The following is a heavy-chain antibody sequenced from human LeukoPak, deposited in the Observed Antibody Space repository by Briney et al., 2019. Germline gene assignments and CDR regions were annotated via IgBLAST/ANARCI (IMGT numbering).Heavy chain of an antibody. V-gene: IGHV4-61*01. CDR3: ARLLIHCSSTSCPTGFDP. CDR2: IYYSGST. J-gene: IGHJ5*02. CDR1: GGFISSGSYY. Sequence: SETLSLTCTVSGGFISSGSYYWSWIRQPPGKGLEWIGYIYYSGSTNYNPSLKSRVTISVDTSKNQFSLKLSSVTAADTAVYYCARLLIHCSSTSCPTGFDPWGQGTLVTVSS. D-gene: IGHD2-2*01.